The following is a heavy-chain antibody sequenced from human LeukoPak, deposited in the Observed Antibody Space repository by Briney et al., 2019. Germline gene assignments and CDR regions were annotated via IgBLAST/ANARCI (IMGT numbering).Heavy chain of an antibody. V-gene: IGHV4-39*07. CDR1: GGSISSSSYY. CDR2: IYYSGST. D-gene: IGHD3-10*01. J-gene: IGHJ4*02. CDR3: ARGTKTMVRGASH. Sequence: KPSETLSLTCTVSGGSISSSSYYWGWIRQPPGKGLEWIGSIYYSGSTYYNPSLKSRVTISVDTSKNQFSLKLSSVTAADTAVYYCARGTKTMVRGASHWGQGTLVTVSS.